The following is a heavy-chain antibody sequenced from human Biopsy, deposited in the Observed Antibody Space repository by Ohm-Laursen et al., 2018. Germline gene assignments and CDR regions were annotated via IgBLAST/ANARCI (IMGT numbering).Heavy chain of an antibody. CDR2: ICYDGTNK. Sequence: SRRLSCAASGFSFSTYGIYWVRQAPGKGLEWVAAICYDGTNKYYAESVKGRLTISRDNSKNTLYLQMNSLRAEDTAVYFCARGGPHVRAGGSAFDYWGQGTLVTVSS. D-gene: IGHD2-2*01. CDR1: GFSFSTYG. CDR3: ARGGPHVRAGGSAFDY. J-gene: IGHJ4*02. V-gene: IGHV3-33*07.